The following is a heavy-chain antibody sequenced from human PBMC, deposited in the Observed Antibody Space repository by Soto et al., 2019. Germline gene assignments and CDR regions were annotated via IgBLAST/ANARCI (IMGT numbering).Heavy chain of an antibody. V-gene: IGHV3-53*02. J-gene: IGHJ5*02. CDR1: GFTVSSNY. D-gene: IGHD2-8*01. CDR2: IYSGGST. CDR3: ARERDGHNPNGIDL. Sequence: EVQVVETGGGLIQPGGSLRLSCAVSGFTVSSNYMSWVRQPAGKGPEWVSDIYSGGSTYYAESVKGRFTISRDNSKTTLYLQMHSLRAADTAVYYCARERDGHNPNGIDLWGQGTLVTVSS.